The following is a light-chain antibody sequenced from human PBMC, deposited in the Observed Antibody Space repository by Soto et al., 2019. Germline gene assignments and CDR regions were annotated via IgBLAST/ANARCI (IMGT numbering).Light chain of an antibody. CDR2: DVS. V-gene: IGKV1-33*01. Sequence: DIQMTQSTSSLSASVGDTVTITCQASQDINKFLNWYQQKPGKAPKLLIYDVSNLETGVPSRFSGSGSETHFTLTINSLQPEDIATYYCQQYDNYDITFGQGTRLEI. J-gene: IGKJ5*01. CDR1: QDINKF. CDR3: QQYDNYDIT.